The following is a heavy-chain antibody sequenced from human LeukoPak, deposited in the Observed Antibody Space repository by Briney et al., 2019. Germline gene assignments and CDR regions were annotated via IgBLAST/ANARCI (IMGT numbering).Heavy chain of an antibody. CDR3: ARIRGAVAAHDADYYYYYGMDV. CDR2: IDWDDGK. Sequence: SGPTLANPTQILTLTCTFFGFSLSTSGMWVRWIRQPPGKALEWLALIDWDDGKYYSTSLKTRLTISKDTSKNQVVRTMTNMDPVDTATYYCARIRGAVAAHDADYYYYYGMDVWGKGTTVTVSS. D-gene: IGHD6-19*01. J-gene: IGHJ6*04. V-gene: IGHV2-70*01. CDR1: GFSLSTSGMW.